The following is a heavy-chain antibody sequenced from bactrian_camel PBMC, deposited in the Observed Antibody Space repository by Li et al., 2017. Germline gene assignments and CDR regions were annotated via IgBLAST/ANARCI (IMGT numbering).Heavy chain of an antibody. CDR3: AAGRLRNGYCYSLLNRMAYNN. D-gene: IGHD2*01. J-gene: IGHJ4*01. V-gene: IGHV3S55*01. CDR1: GDTVGRYC. CDR2: INIDGKT. Sequence: HVQLVESGGGSVQVGGSLRLSCVASGDTVGRYCMGWFRQIPDKEREGVAAINIDGKTTYADSVKGRFTISSDSAKNTLYLQMDGLNPEDTGMYYCAAGRLRNGYCYSLLNRMAYNNWGQGTQVTVS.